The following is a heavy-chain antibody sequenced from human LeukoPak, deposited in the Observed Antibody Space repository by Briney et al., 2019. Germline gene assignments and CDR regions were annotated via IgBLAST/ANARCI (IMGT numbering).Heavy chain of an antibody. CDR2: IFPGDSDT. CDR1: GYSFTTYW. Sequence: GESLKISCKGSGYSFTTYWIGWVRQMPGKGLEWIGIIFPGDSDTTYSPSLQGQVTISADKSLNTAYLEWSSLRASDTAMYYCATSESQTRFDYWGQGTLVTVSS. CDR3: ATSESQTRFDY. V-gene: IGHV5-51*01. J-gene: IGHJ4*02. D-gene: IGHD1/OR15-1a*01.